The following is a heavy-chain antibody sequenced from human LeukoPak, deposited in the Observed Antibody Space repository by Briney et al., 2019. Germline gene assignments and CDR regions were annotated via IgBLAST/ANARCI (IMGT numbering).Heavy chain of an antibody. CDR1: GGSFSGYY. J-gene: IGHJ4*02. CDR3: ASSPMVRGGIDY. CDR2: INHSGST. D-gene: IGHD3-10*01. V-gene: IGHV4-34*01. Sequence: PSETLSLTCAVYGGSFSGYYWSWIRQPPGKGLEWIGEINHSGSTNYNPSLKSRVTISVDTSKNQFSLKLSSVTAADTAVYYCASSPMVRGGIDYWGQGTLVTVSS.